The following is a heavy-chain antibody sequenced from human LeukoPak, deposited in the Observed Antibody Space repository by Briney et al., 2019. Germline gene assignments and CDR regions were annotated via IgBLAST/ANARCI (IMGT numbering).Heavy chain of an antibody. Sequence: NPSETLSLTCSVSGDSISLGTHYWSWIRQSAGQGLEWIGRVYITGVTNYNPSLKTRVTISVDPSLNQFSLNLTSVTPADTAVYYCAREFLASRRNWVDPWGQGTLVTVSS. D-gene: IGHD6-6*01. CDR3: AREFLASRRNWVDP. J-gene: IGHJ5*02. V-gene: IGHV4-61*02. CDR1: GDSISLGTHY. CDR2: VYITGVT.